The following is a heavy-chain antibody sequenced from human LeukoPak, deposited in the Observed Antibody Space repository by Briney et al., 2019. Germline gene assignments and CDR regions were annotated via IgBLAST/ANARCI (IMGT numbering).Heavy chain of an antibody. D-gene: IGHD3-22*01. V-gene: IGHV1-2*02. Sequence: ASVKVSCKASGYTFTGYYMHWVRQAPGQGLEWMGWINPNSGGTNYAQKFQGRVTMTRDTSISTAYMELSRLRSDDTAVYYCARVNGYYYDSSGYYGYWGQGTLVTVSS. J-gene: IGHJ4*02. CDR2: INPNSGGT. CDR3: ARVNGYYYDSSGYYGY. CDR1: GYTFTGYY.